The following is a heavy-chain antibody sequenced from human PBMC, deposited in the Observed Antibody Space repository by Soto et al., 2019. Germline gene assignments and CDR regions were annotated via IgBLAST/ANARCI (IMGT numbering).Heavy chain of an antibody. CDR2: ISWNSGSI. J-gene: IGHJ6*02. V-gene: IGHV3-9*01. CDR3: AKDQEGYYVLDV. Sequence: EVQLVESGGGLVQPGRSLRLSCAASGFTFDDYAMHWVRQAPGKDLEWVSGISWNSGSIGYADSVKGRFTISRDNAKNSLYLQMNSLRAEDTALYYCAKDQEGYYVLDVWGQGTTVTVSS. CDR1: GFTFDDYA.